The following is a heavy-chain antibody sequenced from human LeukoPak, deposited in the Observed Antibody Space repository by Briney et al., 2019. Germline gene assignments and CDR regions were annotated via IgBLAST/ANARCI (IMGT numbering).Heavy chain of an antibody. V-gene: IGHV1-69*06. CDR1: GGTFSSYA. Sequence: SVKVSCKASGGTFSSYAISWVRQAPGQELEWMGGIIPIFGTANYAQKFQGRVTITADKSTSTAYMELSSLRSEDTAVYYCARGRWLQFHYYYYYMDVWGKGTTVTVSS. J-gene: IGHJ6*03. D-gene: IGHD5-24*01. CDR2: IIPIFGTA. CDR3: ARGRWLQFHYYYYYMDV.